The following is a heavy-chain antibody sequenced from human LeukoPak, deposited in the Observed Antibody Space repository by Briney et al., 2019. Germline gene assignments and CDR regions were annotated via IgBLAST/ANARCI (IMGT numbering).Heavy chain of an antibody. J-gene: IGHJ4*02. CDR3: AKDSTGTPFDY. Sequence: PGGSLRLSCTASGFTFTTYSMDWVRQAPGKGLEWVSSIDNSGTYIYYADSVKGRFTISRDNSKNTLYLQMNSLRAKDTAVYYCAKDSTGTPFDYWGQGTLVTVSS. V-gene: IGHV3-21*01. CDR2: IDNSGTYI. D-gene: IGHD1-1*01. CDR1: GFTFTTYS.